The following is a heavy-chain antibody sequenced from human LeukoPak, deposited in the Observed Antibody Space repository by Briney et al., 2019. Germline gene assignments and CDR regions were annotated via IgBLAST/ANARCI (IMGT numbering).Heavy chain of an antibody. CDR3: ARDPIPGYDPLDI. CDR1: GFTFSSYS. V-gene: IGHV3-21*01. CDR2: ISSSSSYI. D-gene: IGHD1-14*01. J-gene: IGHJ3*02. Sequence: KPGGSLRLSCAASGFTFSSYSMNWVRQAPGKGLEWVSSISSSSSYIYYADSVKGRFTISRDNAKNSLYLQMNSLRAEDTAVYYCARDPIPGYDPLDIWGQGTMVTVSS.